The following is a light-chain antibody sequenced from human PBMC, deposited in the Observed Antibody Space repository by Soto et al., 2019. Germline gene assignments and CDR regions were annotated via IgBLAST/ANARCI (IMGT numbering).Light chain of an antibody. CDR1: QSISSW. Sequence: DIQMTQSPSTLSASVGDRVTITCRASQSISSWLAWYQQKPGKAPKLLIYDASSLESGVPSRFSGSGSGTEFTLTISSLQPDDFATYYCQQYNIYSPGYTFRKGTKLEIK. CDR3: QQYNIYSPGYT. CDR2: DAS. V-gene: IGKV1-5*01. J-gene: IGKJ2*01.